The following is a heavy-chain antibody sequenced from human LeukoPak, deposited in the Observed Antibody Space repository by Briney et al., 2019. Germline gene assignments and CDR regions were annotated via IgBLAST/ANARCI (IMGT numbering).Heavy chain of an antibody. CDR2: IYYSGST. CDR3: ARAVSGRFDY. J-gene: IGHJ4*02. Sequence: SETLSLTCTVSGGSISSYYWGWIRQPPGKGLEWTGYIYYSGSTNYNPSLKSRVTISVDTSKNQFSLKLSPVTAADTATYYCARAVSGRFDYWGQGTLVTVSS. D-gene: IGHD6-19*01. CDR1: GGSISSYY. V-gene: IGHV4-59*08.